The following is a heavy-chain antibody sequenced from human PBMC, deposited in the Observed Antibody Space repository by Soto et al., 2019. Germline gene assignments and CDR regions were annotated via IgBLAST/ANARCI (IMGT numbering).Heavy chain of an antibody. J-gene: IGHJ4*02. CDR3: AKDMGGSSSWPTPDY. Sequence: GGSLRLSCAASGFTFDDYTMHWVRQAPGMGLEWVSLISWDGGSTYYADSVKGRFTISRDNSKNSLYLQMNSLRTEDTALYYCAKDMGGSSSWPTPDYWGQGTLVTVSS. V-gene: IGHV3-43*01. CDR1: GFTFDDYT. D-gene: IGHD6-13*01. CDR2: ISWDGGST.